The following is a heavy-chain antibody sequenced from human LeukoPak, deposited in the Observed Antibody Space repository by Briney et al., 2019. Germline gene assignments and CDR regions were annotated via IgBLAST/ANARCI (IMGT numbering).Heavy chain of an antibody. V-gene: IGHV4-38-2*02. D-gene: IGHD3-22*01. J-gene: IGHJ4*02. CDR2: IYHSGST. CDR3: ARGPGPAYYYDSTGYYLYFDY. CDR1: AYSISSGYY. Sequence: SETLSLTCTVSAYSISSGYYWGWIRQPPGKGLEWIGSIYHSGSTYYNPSLKSRVTISVDTSKNQFSLKLSSVTAADTAVYYCARGPGPAYYYDSTGYYLYFDYWGQGTLVTVSS.